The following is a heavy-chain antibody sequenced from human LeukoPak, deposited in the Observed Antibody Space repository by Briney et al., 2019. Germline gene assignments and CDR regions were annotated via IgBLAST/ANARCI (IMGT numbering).Heavy chain of an antibody. Sequence: SETLSLTCTVSGGSISSYYWSWIRQPAGKGLEWIGRIYTSGSTNYNPSLKSRVTMSVDTSKNQFSLKLSSVTAADTPVYYCARVTYSSSSTNNWFDPWGQGTLVTVSS. CDR2: IYTSGST. V-gene: IGHV4-4*07. J-gene: IGHJ5*02. CDR1: GGSISSYY. D-gene: IGHD6-13*01. CDR3: ARVTYSSSSTNNWFDP.